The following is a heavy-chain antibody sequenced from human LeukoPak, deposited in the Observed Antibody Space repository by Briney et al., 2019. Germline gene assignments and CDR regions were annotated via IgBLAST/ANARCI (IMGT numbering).Heavy chain of an antibody. J-gene: IGHJ5*02. CDR3: ATVRKNYYDSSGYAWFDP. V-gene: IGHV1-24*01. Sequence: ASVKVSCKVSGYTLTELSMHWVRQAPGKGLEWMGGFDPEDGETIYAQKSQGRVTMTEDTSTDTAYMELSSLRSEDTAVYYCATVRKNYYDSSGYAWFDPWGQGTLVTVSS. CDR1: GYTLTELS. CDR2: FDPEDGET. D-gene: IGHD3-22*01.